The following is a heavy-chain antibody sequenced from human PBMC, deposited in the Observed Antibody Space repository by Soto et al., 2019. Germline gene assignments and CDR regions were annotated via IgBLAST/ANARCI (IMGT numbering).Heavy chain of an antibody. J-gene: IGHJ5*02. CDR1: GYTFTSYG. V-gene: IGHV1-18*01. Sequence: QVQLVKSGAEVKKPGASVKVSCKASGYTFTSYGISWVRQAPGQGLEWMGWISAYNGNTNYAQKLQGRVTMTTDTSTSNAYMDLRSLRSDDTAVYSCARGSDGPGFYTWGQGTLVTVSS. CDR2: ISAYNGNT. CDR3: ARGSDGPGFYT.